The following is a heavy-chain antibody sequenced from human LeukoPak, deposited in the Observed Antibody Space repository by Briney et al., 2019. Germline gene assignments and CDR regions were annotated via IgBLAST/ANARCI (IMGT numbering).Heavy chain of an antibody. CDR3: AKDPTDFDSSGQTYFDY. CDR1: GFTFSSCA. CDR2: TSGSGGST. V-gene: IGHV3-23*01. J-gene: IGHJ4*02. D-gene: IGHD3-22*01. Sequence: GGSLRLSCAASGFTFSSCAMSWVRQALGKGLEWVSATSGSGGSTYYADSVKGRFTISRDNSKNTLYLQMNSLRAEDTAVYYCAKDPTDFDSSGQTYFDYWGQGTLVTVSS.